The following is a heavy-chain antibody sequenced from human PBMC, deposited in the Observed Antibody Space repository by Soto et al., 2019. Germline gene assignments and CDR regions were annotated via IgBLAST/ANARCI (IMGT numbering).Heavy chain of an antibody. D-gene: IGHD3-22*01. CDR1: GGSISSSNW. V-gene: IGHV4-4*02. CDR2: IYHSGST. Sequence: QVPLQESGPGLVKPSGTLSLTCAVSGGSISSSNWWSWVRQPPGKGLEWIGEIYHSGSTNYNPSLKSRVTISVDKSKNQFSLKLSSVTAADTAVYYCARAGYYYDSSGYPEDYYYYGMDVWGQGTTVTVSS. J-gene: IGHJ6*02. CDR3: ARAGYYYDSSGYPEDYYYYGMDV.